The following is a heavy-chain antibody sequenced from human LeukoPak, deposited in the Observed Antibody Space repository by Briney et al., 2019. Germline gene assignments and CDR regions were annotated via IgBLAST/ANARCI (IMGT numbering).Heavy chain of an antibody. CDR2: INPSGGST. V-gene: IGHV1-46*01. Sequence: ASVKVSCKASGYTFTSYYMHWVRQAPGQGLEWMGIINPSGGSTSYAQKFQGRVTTTGDTSTSTVYMELSSLRSEDTAVYYCASQVVTAIRTLFDYWGQGTLVTVSS. D-gene: IGHD2-21*02. J-gene: IGHJ4*02. CDR3: ASQVVTAIRTLFDY. CDR1: GYTFTSYY.